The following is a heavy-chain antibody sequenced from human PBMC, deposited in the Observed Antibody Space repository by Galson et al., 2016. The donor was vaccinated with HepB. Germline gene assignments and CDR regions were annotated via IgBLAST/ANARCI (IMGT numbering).Heavy chain of an antibody. J-gene: IGHJ4*02. CDR1: GYTVTELS. Sequence: SVKVSCKVSGYTVTELSMHWVRQAPGKGLEWMGGFDSEDGEKIYAQKFQGRVTMTEDTSTDTAYMELSSLRSEDTAVYYCAAGGAAMVFDYWGQGTLATVSS. V-gene: IGHV1-24*01. CDR3: AAGGAAMVFDY. CDR2: FDSEDGEK. D-gene: IGHD5-18*01.